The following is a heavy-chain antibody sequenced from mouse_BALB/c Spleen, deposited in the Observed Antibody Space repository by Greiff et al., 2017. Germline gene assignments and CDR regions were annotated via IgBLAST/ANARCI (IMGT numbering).Heavy chain of an antibody. Sequence: EVQLVESGGGLVKPGGSLKLSCAASGFTFSDYYMYWVRQTPEKRLEWVATISDGGSYTYYPDSVKGRFTISRDNAKNNLYLQMSSLKSEDTAMYYCARDRYYGYAMDYWGQGTSVTVSS. D-gene: IGHD1-1*01. J-gene: IGHJ4*01. CDR3: ARDRYYGYAMDY. CDR1: GFTFSDYY. V-gene: IGHV5-4*02. CDR2: ISDGGSYT.